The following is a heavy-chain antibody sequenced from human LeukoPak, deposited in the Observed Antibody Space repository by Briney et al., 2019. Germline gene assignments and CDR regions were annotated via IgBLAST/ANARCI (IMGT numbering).Heavy chain of an antibody. V-gene: IGHV3-23*01. J-gene: IGHJ4*02. CDR1: GFTFSSYA. CDR2: ISGSGGST. Sequence: GGSLRLSXAASGFTFSSYAMSWVRQAPGKGLEWVSAISGSGGSTYYADSVKGRFTISRDNSKNTLYLQMNSLRAEDTAVYYCAKGSTMAAYYYDSSDYWGQGTLVTVSS. D-gene: IGHD3-22*01. CDR3: AKGSTMAAYYYDSSDY.